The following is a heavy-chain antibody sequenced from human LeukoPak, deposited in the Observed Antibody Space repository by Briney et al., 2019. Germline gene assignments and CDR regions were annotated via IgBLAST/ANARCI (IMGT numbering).Heavy chain of an antibody. Sequence: GGSLRLSCAASGFTLDDYGMSWVRQVPGKGLEWVSGINWNGGGTAYADSVKGRFTISRDNAKNSLYLQMNSLRAEDTALYYCAKGWNGMDYGGGLDYWGQGTLVTVSS. CDR2: INWNGGGT. J-gene: IGHJ4*02. V-gene: IGHV3-20*04. CDR1: GFTLDDYG. CDR3: AKGWNGMDYGGGLDY. D-gene: IGHD4-23*01.